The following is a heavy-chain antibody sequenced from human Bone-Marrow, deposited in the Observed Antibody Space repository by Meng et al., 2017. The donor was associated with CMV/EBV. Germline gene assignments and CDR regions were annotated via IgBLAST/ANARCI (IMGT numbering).Heavy chain of an antibody. CDR2: IYSGGST. D-gene: IGHD3-22*01. J-gene: IGHJ4*02. V-gene: IGHV3-53*01. CDR3: TRPDSSCRGIDN. CDR1: GFTVSSNY. Sequence: GESLKISCAASGFTVSSNYMSWVRQAPGKGLEWVSVIYSGGSTYYADSVKGRFTISRDNSKNTLYLQMNSLRAEDTAVYYCTRPDSSCRGIDNWGQGTTVTVSS.